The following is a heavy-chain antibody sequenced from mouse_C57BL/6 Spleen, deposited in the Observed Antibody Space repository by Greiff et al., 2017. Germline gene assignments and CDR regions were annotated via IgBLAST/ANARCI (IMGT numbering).Heavy chain of an antibody. CDR1: GFNIKDYY. D-gene: IGHD1-1*01. Sequence: EVQLQQSGAELVKPGASVKLSCTASGFNIKDYYMHWVKQRTEQGLEWIGRIDPEDGETKYAPKFQGKATLTADTSSNTAYLQLSSLTSEDTAVDYCARRGYYGSSYECWYFDVWGTGTTVTVSS. V-gene: IGHV14-2*01. CDR2: IDPEDGET. J-gene: IGHJ1*03. CDR3: ARRGYYGSSYECWYFDV.